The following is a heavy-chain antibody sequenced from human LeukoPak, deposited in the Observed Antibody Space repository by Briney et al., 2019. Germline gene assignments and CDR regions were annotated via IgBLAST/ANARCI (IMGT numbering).Heavy chain of an antibody. CDR3: ARATYSGSFDY. Sequence: SETLSLTCTVSGYSISSGYYWGWIWQPPGKGLEWIGSIYHSGSTYYNPSLKSRVTISVDTSKNQFSLKLSSVTAADTAVYYCARATYSGSFDYWGQGTLVTVSS. V-gene: IGHV4-38-2*02. D-gene: IGHD1-26*01. CDR2: IYHSGST. CDR1: GYSISSGYY. J-gene: IGHJ4*02.